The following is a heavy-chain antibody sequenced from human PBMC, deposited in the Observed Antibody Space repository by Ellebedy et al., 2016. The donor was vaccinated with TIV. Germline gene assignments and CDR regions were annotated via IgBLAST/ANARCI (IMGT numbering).Heavy chain of an antibody. Sequence: PGGSLRLSCAASGFTFSDAWMSWVRQAPGKGLEWVGRIKRKTEGGTTDYAAPVKGRFTISRDESKNTLYLQMNSLKTEDTAVYYCTTGGCDYWGQGTLVTVSS. J-gene: IGHJ4*02. V-gene: IGHV3-15*01. CDR3: TTGGCDY. CDR1: GFTFSDAW. CDR2: IKRKTEGGTT. D-gene: IGHD3-16*01.